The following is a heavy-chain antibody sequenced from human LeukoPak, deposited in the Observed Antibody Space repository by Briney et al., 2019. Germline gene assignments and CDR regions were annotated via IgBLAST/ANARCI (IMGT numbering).Heavy chain of an antibody. CDR2: IYYSGST. Sequence: PSETLSLTCTVSGGSISSYYWSWIRQPPGKGLEWIGYIYYSGSTNYNPSLKSRVTISVDTSKNQFSLKLSSVTAADTAVYHCARGYSSRLYYFDYWGQGTLVTVSS. CDR3: ARGYSSRLYYFDY. V-gene: IGHV4-59*01. D-gene: IGHD6-13*01. CDR1: GGSISSYY. J-gene: IGHJ4*02.